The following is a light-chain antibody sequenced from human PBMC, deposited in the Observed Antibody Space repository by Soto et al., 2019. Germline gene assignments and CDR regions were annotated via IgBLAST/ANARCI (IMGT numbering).Light chain of an antibody. CDR2: GAS. CDR3: LQYGSSPRT. CDR1: QSVSSSY. Sequence: EIVLTQSPGNLSLSPGERATLSCRASQSVSSSYLAWYQQKPGQAPRLLIYGASSRATGIPDRFSGIGSGTAFSLTISRLEPEDFAVYFCLQYGSSPRTFGQGTKVEIK. J-gene: IGKJ1*01. V-gene: IGKV3-20*01.